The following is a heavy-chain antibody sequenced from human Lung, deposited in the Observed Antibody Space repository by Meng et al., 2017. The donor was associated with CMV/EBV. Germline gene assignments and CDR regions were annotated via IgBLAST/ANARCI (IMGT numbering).Heavy chain of an antibody. CDR1: GFTFSDYA. V-gene: IGHV3-23*01. CDR2: TSAAGGIT. Sequence: GESLKISCAASGFTFSDYAMNWVRQAPGKGPEWVAVTSAAGGITYYASSVKGRFTISRDNSKNTLYLQMNSLRAQDTAVYYCAKPKRTTHHYSGMDVWGQGTTVTVSS. D-gene: IGHD2-2*01. J-gene: IGHJ6*02. CDR3: AKPKRTTHHYSGMDV.